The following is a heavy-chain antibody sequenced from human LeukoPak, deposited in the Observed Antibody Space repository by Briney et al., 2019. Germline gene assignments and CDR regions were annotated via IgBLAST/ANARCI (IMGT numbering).Heavy chain of an antibody. Sequence: GGSLRLSCAASGFTVSSNYMSWVRQAPGKGLEWVSIIYTDDRTFYAGSVKGRCTISRDSSKNTLSLQMNSLRAEDTAVYYCARLPAHYSYYYMDVWGKGTTVTVSS. J-gene: IGHJ6*03. CDR2: IYTDDRT. V-gene: IGHV3-53*01. CDR1: GFTVSSNY. CDR3: ARLPAHYSYYYMDV.